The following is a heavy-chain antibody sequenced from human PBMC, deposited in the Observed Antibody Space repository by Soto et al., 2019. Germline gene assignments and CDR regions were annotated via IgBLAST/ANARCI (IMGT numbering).Heavy chain of an antibody. J-gene: IGHJ4*02. CDR2: IYYSGST. Sequence: QVQLQESGPGLVKPSETLSLTCTVSGGSVSSGSYYWSWIRQPPGKGLEWIGYIYYSGSTNYNPSLQSRVTISVDTSKNQFSLKLSSVTAADTAVYYCARDYSSGWYSSFDYWGQGTLVTVSS. D-gene: IGHD6-19*01. CDR3: ARDYSSGWYSSFDY. CDR1: GGSVSSGSYY. V-gene: IGHV4-61*01.